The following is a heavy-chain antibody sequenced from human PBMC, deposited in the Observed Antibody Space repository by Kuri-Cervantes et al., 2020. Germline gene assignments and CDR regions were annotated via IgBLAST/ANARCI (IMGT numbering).Heavy chain of an antibody. V-gene: IGHV1-69*13. D-gene: IGHD6-19*01. Sequence: SVKVSCKVSGYTLTELSTHWVRQAPGKGLEWMGGIIPIFGTANYAQKFQGRVTITADESTSTAYMELSSLRSEDTAVYYCAREIPEQWLESWGQGTLVTVSS. CDR1: GYTLTELS. J-gene: IGHJ4*02. CDR2: IIPIFGTA. CDR3: AREIPEQWLES.